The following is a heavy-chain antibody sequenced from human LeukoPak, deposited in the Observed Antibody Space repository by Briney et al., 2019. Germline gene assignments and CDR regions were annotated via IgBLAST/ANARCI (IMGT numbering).Heavy chain of an antibody. J-gene: IGHJ5*02. Sequence: SETLSLTCTVSGGSISSSSYYWGWIRQPPGKGLEWIGSIYYSGSTYYNPSLESRVTISVDTSKNQFSLKLSSVTAADTAVYYCARLPSRWIPNNWFDPWGQGTLVTVSS. CDR3: ARLPSRWIPNNWFDP. CDR2: IYYSGST. V-gene: IGHV4-39*01. D-gene: IGHD5-24*01. CDR1: GGSISSSSYY.